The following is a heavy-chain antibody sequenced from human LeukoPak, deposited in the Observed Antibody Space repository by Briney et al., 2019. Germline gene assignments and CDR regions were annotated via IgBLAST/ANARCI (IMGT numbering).Heavy chain of an antibody. Sequence: GGSLRLSCAASGFTFSSYEMNWVRQAPGKGLEWVSYISSSGSTIYYADSVKGRFTISRDNSKNTLYLQMNSLRAEDTAVYYCAKVGYGDFAWFDPWGQGTLVTVSS. V-gene: IGHV3-48*03. CDR3: AKVGYGDFAWFDP. J-gene: IGHJ5*02. D-gene: IGHD4-17*01. CDR2: ISSSGSTI. CDR1: GFTFSSYE.